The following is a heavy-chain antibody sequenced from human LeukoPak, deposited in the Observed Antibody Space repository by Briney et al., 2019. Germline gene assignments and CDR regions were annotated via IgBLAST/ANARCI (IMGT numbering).Heavy chain of an antibody. CDR1: GFTFSSYG. CDR3: AKDYQLLVNTYYFDY. CDR2: IWYDGSNK. V-gene: IGHV3-33*06. J-gene: IGHJ4*02. D-gene: IGHD2-2*01. Sequence: PGRSLRLSCAASGFTFSSYGMHWVRQAPGKGLEWVAVIWYDGSNKYYADSVKGRFTISRDNSKNTLYLQMNSLRAEDTAVYYCAKDYQLLVNTYYFDYWGQGTLVTVSS.